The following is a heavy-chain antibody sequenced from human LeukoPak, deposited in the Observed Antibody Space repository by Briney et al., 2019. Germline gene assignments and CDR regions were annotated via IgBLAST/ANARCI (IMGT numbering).Heavy chain of an antibody. CDR3: ARHTPSTFDF. J-gene: IGHJ4*02. V-gene: IGHV3-66*02. CDR2: IYSGGKT. Sequence: GGSLRLSCAASGLTVSNNYMSWVRQAPGKALEWVSVIYSGGKTFYADSVKGRFTISRDSSINTLFLEMNSLGLEDAAEYYCARHTPSTFDFWGQGVVVAVSA. CDR1: GLTVSNNY.